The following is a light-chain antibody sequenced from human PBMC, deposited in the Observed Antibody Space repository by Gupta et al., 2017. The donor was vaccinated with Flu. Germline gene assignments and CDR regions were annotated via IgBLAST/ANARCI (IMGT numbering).Light chain of an antibody. CDR1: NSNIGRNY. CDR2: RND. J-gene: IGLJ3*02. V-gene: IGLV1-47*01. Sequence: TISCSGSNSNIGRNYVFWYQQLPGQAPKLLIYRNDHRPSGVPDRFSGSKSDTSASLAINGLQSEDEGFYYCAAWDDTLSGRGVFGGGTRVTVL. CDR3: AAWDDTLSGRGV.